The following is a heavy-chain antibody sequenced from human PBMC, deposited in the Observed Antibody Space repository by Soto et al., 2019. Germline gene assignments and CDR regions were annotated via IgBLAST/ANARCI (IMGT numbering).Heavy chain of an antibody. D-gene: IGHD3-10*01. CDR3: ARDGDFYGSGSYYNNPLDY. Sequence: SETLSLTCAVSGGSISSSNWWSWVRQPPGKGLEWIGEIYHSGSTNYNPSLKSRVTISVDKSKNQFSLKLSSVTAADTAVYYCARDGDFYGSGSYYNNPLDYWGQGTLVTVSS. V-gene: IGHV4-4*02. CDR2: IYHSGST. J-gene: IGHJ4*02. CDR1: GGSISSSNW.